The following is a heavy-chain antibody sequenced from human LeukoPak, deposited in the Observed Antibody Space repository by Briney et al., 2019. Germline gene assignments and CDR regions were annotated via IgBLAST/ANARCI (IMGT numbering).Heavy chain of an antibody. V-gene: IGHV4-39*07. Sequence: PSETLSLTCTVSGGSIRSSSYYWGWIRQPPGKGLEWIGSIYYSGSTYYNPSLISRVAISVDTSKNQFSLKLSSVTAADTAVYYCARLTIVYHYMDVWGKGTTVTVSS. CDR1: GGSIRSSSYY. CDR3: ARLTIVYHYMDV. D-gene: IGHD3-22*01. CDR2: IYYSGST. J-gene: IGHJ6*03.